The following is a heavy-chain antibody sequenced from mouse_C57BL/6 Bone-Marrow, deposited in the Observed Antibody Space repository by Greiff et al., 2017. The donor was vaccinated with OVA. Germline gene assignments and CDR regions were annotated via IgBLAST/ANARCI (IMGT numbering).Heavy chain of an antibody. CDR1: GFTFTDYG. D-gene: IGHD1-1*01. CDR3: ARRDYYGSLDD. V-gene: IGHV5-15*01. CDR2: ISHLAYSI. Sequence: EVKLMESGGGLVQPGGSLKLSCAASGFTFTDYGMAWVRQAPRKGPEWVAFISHLAYSIYYADTVTGRFTFSRENAKNTLYLEMSSLRSEDTAMYYCARRDYYGSLDDWGRGTSVTVSA. J-gene: IGHJ4*01.